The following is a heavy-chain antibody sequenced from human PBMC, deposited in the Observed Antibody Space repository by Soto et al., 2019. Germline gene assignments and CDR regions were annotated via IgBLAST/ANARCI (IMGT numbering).Heavy chain of an antibody. Sequence: SQTLSLSFDISGYIVSSSSAAWNWIRQSPSRGLEWLGRTYYRSKWIHEYTLSMESRITINPDTSKNQFSLHIYSVTPEDTAVYYCAGVVWFRGMDVWGQGTPVTVSS. CDR3: AGVVWFRGMDV. CDR1: GYIVSSSSAA. J-gene: IGHJ6*02. D-gene: IGHD3-16*01. V-gene: IGHV6-1*01. CDR2: TYYRSKWIH.